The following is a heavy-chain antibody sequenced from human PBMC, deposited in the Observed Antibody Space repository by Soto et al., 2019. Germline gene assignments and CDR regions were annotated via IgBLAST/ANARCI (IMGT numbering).Heavy chain of an antibody. CDR1: GGSINNYY. J-gene: IGHJ6*02. CDR3: ARDRGSGSSYPYYYYAMDV. V-gene: IGHV4-59*01. Sequence: QVQLQESGPGLVKPSETLSLTCTVSGGSINNYYWTWIRQPPGEGLEWIGYIYNSGSTNYNPSLKRRVTISVDASKNQFSLELRAVTAADTAVYFCARDRGSGSSYPYYYYAMDVWGQGTTVTVSS. D-gene: IGHD3-10*01. CDR2: IYNSGST.